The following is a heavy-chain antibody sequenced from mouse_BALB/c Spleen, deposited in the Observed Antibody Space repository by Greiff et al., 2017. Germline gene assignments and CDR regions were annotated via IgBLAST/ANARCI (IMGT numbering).Heavy chain of an antibody. J-gene: IGHJ3*01. Sequence: EVQLQESGGGLVQPGGSRKLSCAASGFTFSSFGMHWVRQAPEKGLEWVAYISSGSSTIYYADTVKGRFTISRDNPKNTLFLQMTSLRSEDTAMYYCANSHWDGDWFAYWGQGTLVTVAA. CDR3: ANSHWDGDWFAY. V-gene: IGHV5-17*02. D-gene: IGHD4-1*01. CDR1: GFTFSSFG. CDR2: ISSGSSTI.